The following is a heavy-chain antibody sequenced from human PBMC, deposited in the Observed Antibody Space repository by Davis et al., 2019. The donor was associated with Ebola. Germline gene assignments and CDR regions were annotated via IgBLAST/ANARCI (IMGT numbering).Heavy chain of an antibody. J-gene: IGHJ5*02. CDR1: GGSISSYY. V-gene: IGHV4-59*01. CDR2: IYYSGST. CDR3: ARGHYDFWSGYYTWYWFDP. D-gene: IGHD3-3*01. Sequence: GSLRLSCTVSGGSISSYYWSWIRQPPGKGLEWIGYIYYSGSTNYNPSLKSRVTISVDTSKNQFSLKLSSVTAADTAVYYCARGHYDFWSGYYTWYWFDPWGQGTLVTVSS.